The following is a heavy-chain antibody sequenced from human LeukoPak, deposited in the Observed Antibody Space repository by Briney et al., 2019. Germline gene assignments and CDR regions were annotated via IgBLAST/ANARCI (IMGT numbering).Heavy chain of an antibody. V-gene: IGHV4-59*12. J-gene: IGHJ4*02. CDR3: AREVRSGSSSWCPGY. Sequence: SETLSLTCTASGGSISSYYWSWIRQPPGKGLEWIGYIYYSGSTNYNPSLKSRVTISVDTSKNQFSLKLSSVTAADTAVYYCAREVRSGSSSWCPGYWGQGTLVTVSS. CDR1: GGSISSYY. D-gene: IGHD6-13*01. CDR2: IYYSGST.